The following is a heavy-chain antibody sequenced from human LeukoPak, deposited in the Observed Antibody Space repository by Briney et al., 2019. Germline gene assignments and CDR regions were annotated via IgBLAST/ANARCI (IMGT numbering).Heavy chain of an antibody. CDR2: FGGSGGGP. CDR1: GFSFSVYA. Sequence: GGSLRLSCAASGFSFSVYAMNWVRQAPGKGLAWVSSFGGSGGGPWHAASVKGRFSISRDNSKNTLYLQMSSLSDEDTALYFCAKARGATVNDPADYWGQGILVTVSS. J-gene: IGHJ4*02. D-gene: IGHD1-26*01. CDR3: AKARGATVNDPADY. V-gene: IGHV3-23*01.